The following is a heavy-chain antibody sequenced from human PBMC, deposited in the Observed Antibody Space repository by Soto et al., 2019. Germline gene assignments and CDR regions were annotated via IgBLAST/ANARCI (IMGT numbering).Heavy chain of an antibody. CDR1: GFTFTSCA. Sequence: GGSLRLSCAASGFTFTSCAMSWVRQAPGKGLEWVSGISGSGAGTYYADSVKGRFTISRDNSKNTLYLQMNSLRAEDTAVYYFSKEEDDRYSPVAFWGQGTLVTVSA. D-gene: IGHD4-4*01. V-gene: IGHV3-23*01. J-gene: IGHJ4*02. CDR2: ISGSGAGT. CDR3: SKEEDDRYSPVAF.